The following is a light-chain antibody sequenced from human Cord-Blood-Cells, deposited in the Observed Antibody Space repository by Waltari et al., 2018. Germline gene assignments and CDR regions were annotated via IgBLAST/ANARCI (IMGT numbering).Light chain of an antibody. V-gene: IGKV3-20*01. CDR3: QQYGSSPRT. CDR1: QSVSSSY. Sequence: LTQSPGTLSLSPGERSTLPCRASQSVSSSYLAWYQQKPGQAPRLLIYGASSRATGIPDRFSGSGSGTDFTLTISRLEPEDFAVYYCQQYGSSPRTFGQGTKVEIK. CDR2: GAS. J-gene: IGKJ1*01.